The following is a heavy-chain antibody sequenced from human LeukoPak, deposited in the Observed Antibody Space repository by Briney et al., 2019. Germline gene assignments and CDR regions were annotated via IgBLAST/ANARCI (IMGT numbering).Heavy chain of an antibody. V-gene: IGHV3-23*03. CDR3: ARSIPGPHCGGDGCPPTLTSFDL. CDR2: MYSGGTA. J-gene: IGHJ4*02. Sequence: GGSLRLSCAASGFTFSSYAMSWVRQAPGKELEWVSVMYSGGTAFYSDSVRGRFTISRDNSKNTLYLQMSGLKVEDTAVYYCARSIPGPHCGGDGCPPTLTSFDLWGQGTLVTVSS. D-gene: IGHD2-21*01. CDR1: GFTFSSYA.